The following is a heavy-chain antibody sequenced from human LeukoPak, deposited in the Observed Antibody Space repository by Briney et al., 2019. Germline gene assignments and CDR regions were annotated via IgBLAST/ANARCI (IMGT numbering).Heavy chain of an antibody. CDR2: INHRSTEI. CDR1: GFTFTTYS. V-gene: IGHV3-21*01. CDR3: ARDPWDY. J-gene: IGHJ4*02. Sequence: GGSLRLSCSAPGFTFTTYSMNWVRQAPGKGLEWVSSINHRSTEINYSDSVKGRFTISRDNAKNSLSLQMNSLRAEDTAVYYCARDPWDYWGQGTLVTVSS.